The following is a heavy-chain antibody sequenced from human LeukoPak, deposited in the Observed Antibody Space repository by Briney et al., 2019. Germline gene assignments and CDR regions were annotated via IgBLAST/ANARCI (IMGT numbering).Heavy chain of an antibody. CDR3: ARQWGSYAPSWYFDL. CDR1: GDSISSGSYY. Sequence: SETLSLTCTVSGDSISSGSYYWNWIRQPAGKGLEWIGRIYSTGNTNDNPSLKSRVTISVDTSKNQFSLKLSSVTAADTAVYYCARQWGSYAPSWYFDLWGRGTLVTVSS. D-gene: IGHD3-16*01. CDR2: IYSTGNT. J-gene: IGHJ2*01. V-gene: IGHV4-61*02.